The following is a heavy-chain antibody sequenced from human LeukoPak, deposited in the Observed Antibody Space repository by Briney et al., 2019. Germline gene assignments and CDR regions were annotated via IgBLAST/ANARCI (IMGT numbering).Heavy chain of an antibody. V-gene: IGHV3-48*01. J-gene: IGHJ6*03. Sequence: PGGSLRLSCVASGSTFSSYSMNWVRQAPGKGLEWVSYISGSSGTIYYADSVKGRFTISRDNAKNSLYLQMNSLRAEDTAVYYCARRSEFGVLYYMDIWGKGTTVTV. D-gene: IGHD3-16*01. CDR2: ISGSSGTI. CDR1: GSTFSSYS. CDR3: ARRSEFGVLYYMDI.